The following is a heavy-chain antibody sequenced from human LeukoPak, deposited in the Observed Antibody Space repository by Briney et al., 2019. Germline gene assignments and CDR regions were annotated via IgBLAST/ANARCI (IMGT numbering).Heavy chain of an antibody. J-gene: IGHJ4*02. Sequence: SETLSLTCTVSGGSISSYYWSWIRQPPGKGLEWIGYIYYSGSTNYNPSLKSRVTISVDTSKNQFSLKLSSVTAADTAVYYCARSAHSGSYSPFDYWGQGTLVTVSS. V-gene: IGHV4-59*01. D-gene: IGHD1-26*01. CDR3: ARSAHSGSYSPFDY. CDR1: GGSISSYY. CDR2: IYYSGST.